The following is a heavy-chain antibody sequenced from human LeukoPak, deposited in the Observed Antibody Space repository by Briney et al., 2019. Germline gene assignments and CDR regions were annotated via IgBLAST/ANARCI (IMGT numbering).Heavy chain of an antibody. CDR3: AREIWGTSKKSNWFDP. CDR1: GASISSSTDY. D-gene: IGHD3-16*01. V-gene: IGHV4-39*07. CDR2: IYYSGST. J-gene: IGHJ5*02. Sequence: SETLSLTCTVSGASISSSTDYWGWIRQPPGKGLEWIANIYYSGSTNYNPSLKSRVTISVDTSKNQFSLKLSSVTAADTAVYYCAREIWGTSKKSNWFDPWGQGTLVTVSS.